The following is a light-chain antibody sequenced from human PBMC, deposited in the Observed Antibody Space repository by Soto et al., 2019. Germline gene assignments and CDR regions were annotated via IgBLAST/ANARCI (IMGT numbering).Light chain of an antibody. J-gene: IGLJ3*02. Sequence: SYELTQPPSVSVAPGKTARITCGGNNIRSKSVHWYQQKPGQAPVLVIYYDCDRPSGIPERFSGSNSGNTATLTISRVEDGDEADYYCQVWDSSSDHPVFGGGTKLTVL. CDR2: YDC. V-gene: IGLV3-21*04. CDR3: QVWDSSSDHPV. CDR1: NIRSKS.